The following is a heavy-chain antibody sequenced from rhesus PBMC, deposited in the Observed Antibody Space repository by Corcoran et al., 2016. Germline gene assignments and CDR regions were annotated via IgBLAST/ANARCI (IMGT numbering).Heavy chain of an antibody. CDR2: ISSTSSYI. J-gene: IGHJ6*01. V-gene: IGHV3S16*01. CDR1: GFPFSDYY. CDR3: TRDTSRGWVGLDS. Sequence: EVQLLGSGGGLVQPGGSLSLSFAASGFPFSDYYMTWFRQAPAKGLEWVASISSTSSYIYYADSVKGRFTISRDNAKNSLSLQMNRLKPEDTAVYYCTRDTSRGWVGLDSWGQGVVVTVSS. D-gene: IGHD6-31*01.